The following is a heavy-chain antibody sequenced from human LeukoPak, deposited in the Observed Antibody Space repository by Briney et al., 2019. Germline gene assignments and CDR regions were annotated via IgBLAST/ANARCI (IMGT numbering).Heavy chain of an antibody. V-gene: IGHV3-53*01. D-gene: IGHD5-24*01. CDR1: GFTVSSSY. Sequence: GGSLRLSCAASGFTVSSSYMSWVRQAPGKGLEWVSVIYIGGNTYYAESVKGRFTTSRDNSENTLYLQLNSLRAEDTAVYYCVRGDGYNFFDYWGQGTLVTVSS. CDR3: VRGDGYNFFDY. CDR2: IYIGGNT. J-gene: IGHJ4*02.